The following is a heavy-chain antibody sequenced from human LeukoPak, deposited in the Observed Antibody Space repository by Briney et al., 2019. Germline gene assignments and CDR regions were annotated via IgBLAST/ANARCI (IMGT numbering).Heavy chain of an antibody. CDR1: GYTFTSYG. V-gene: IGHV1-69*05. J-gene: IGHJ4*02. Sequence: SVKVSCKASGYTFTSYGISWVRQAPGQGLEWMGGFDPTPGTSNYAPKFQGRARISTGESTNTVYLDLSSLTSEDTAMYYCTRGRAAGYFDYWGQGTLVTVSA. CDR2: FDPTPGTS. CDR3: TRGRAAGYFDY. D-gene: IGHD5-24*01.